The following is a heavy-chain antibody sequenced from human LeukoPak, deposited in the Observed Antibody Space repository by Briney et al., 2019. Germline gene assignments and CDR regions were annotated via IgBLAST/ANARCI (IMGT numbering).Heavy chain of an antibody. V-gene: IGHV4-34*01. CDR3: AIRDSSGWVNWFDP. D-gene: IGHD6-19*01. CDR1: GGSFSGYY. CDR2: INHSGST. J-gene: IGHJ5*02. Sequence: PSETLSLTCAVYGGSFSGYYWSLIRQPPGKGLEWIGEINHSGSTNYNPSLKSRVTISVDTSKNQFSLKLSSVTAADTAVYYCAIRDSSGWVNWFDPWGQGTLVTVSS.